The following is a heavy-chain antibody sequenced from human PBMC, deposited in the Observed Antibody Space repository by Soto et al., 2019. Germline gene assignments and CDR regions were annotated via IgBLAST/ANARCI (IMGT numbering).Heavy chain of an antibody. CDR3: ARVYCSGGSCYSVDY. Sequence: ASVKVSCKASGYTFTSYYMHWVRQAPGQGLEWMGIINPSGGSTSYAQKYQGRVTMTRDTSTSTVYMELSSLRSEDTAVYYCARVYCSGGSCYSVDYWGQGTLVTVSS. V-gene: IGHV1-46*03. D-gene: IGHD2-15*01. CDR1: GYTFTSYY. CDR2: INPSGGST. J-gene: IGHJ4*02.